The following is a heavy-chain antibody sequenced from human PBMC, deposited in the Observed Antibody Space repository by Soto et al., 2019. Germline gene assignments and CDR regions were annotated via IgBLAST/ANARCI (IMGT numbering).Heavy chain of an antibody. CDR2: IWYDGSNK. J-gene: IGHJ6*02. Sequence: GGSLRLSCAASGFTFSSYGMHWVRQAPGKGLEWVAVIWYDGSNKYYADSVKGRFTISRDNSKNTLYLQMNSLRAEDTAVYYCARVVGSSSSGYYYYYYGMDVWGQGTTVTV. CDR3: ARVVGSSSSGYYYYYYGMDV. CDR1: GFTFSSYG. D-gene: IGHD6-6*01. V-gene: IGHV3-33*01.